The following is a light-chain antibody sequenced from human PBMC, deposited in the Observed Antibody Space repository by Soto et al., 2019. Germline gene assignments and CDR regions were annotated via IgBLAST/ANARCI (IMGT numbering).Light chain of an antibody. Sequence: EIVLTQSPGTLSLSPGERATLSCRASQSVSSRYLAWYQKKPGQAPRLLIYGASSRATGIPDRFSGSGSGTDFTLTITRPEPEDFAGYYCQQYDISPPGTFGQGTKVEIK. CDR2: GAS. V-gene: IGKV3-20*01. CDR1: QSVSSRY. CDR3: QQYDISPPGT. J-gene: IGKJ1*01.